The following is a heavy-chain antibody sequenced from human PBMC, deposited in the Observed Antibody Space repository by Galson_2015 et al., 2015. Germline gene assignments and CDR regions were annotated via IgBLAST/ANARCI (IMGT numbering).Heavy chain of an antibody. J-gene: IGHJ5*02. CDR1: GDSVSSNIAA. V-gene: IGHV6-1*01. CDR3: TRGVYGIYDH. Sequence: CAISGDSVSSNIAAWNWIRQSPSRGLEWLGRTYYRSKWENDYADSVKGRITISPDTSKNQFSLQLNSVTPEDTAVYYCTRGVYGIYDHWGQGTQVTVSS. D-gene: IGHD3-10*01. CDR2: TYYRSKWEN.